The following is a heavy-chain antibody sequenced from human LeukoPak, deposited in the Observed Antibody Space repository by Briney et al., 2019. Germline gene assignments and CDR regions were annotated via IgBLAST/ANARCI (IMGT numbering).Heavy chain of an antibody. J-gene: IGHJ6*02. CDR1: GFTFSSYA. D-gene: IGHD3-22*01. V-gene: IGHV3-64*01. CDR3: ARGSPYYDSSGYYPLMDV. Sequence: GGSLRLSCAASGFTFSSYAVHWVRQAPGKGLEYVSAISGYGDNTYYANSVKGRFTISRDNSKNTVYLQMGSLRAEDTAVYYCARGSPYYDSSGYYPLMDVWGQGTTVTVSS. CDR2: ISGYGDNT.